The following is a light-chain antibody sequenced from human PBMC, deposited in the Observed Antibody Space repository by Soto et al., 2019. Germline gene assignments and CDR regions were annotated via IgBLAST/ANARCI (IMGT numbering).Light chain of an antibody. V-gene: IGKV1-39*01. J-gene: IGKJ2*01. CDR1: QTISSY. CDR3: QQSYNAPHT. CDR2: GVS. Sequence: IQMTQSPSSLSASVGDRVSITCRASQTISSYLSWYQQKSGKAPNLLIYGVSILQSGVPSRFSGSGSGTDFTLTISSLQPEDFATYYCQQSYNAPHTFGQGTKLEI.